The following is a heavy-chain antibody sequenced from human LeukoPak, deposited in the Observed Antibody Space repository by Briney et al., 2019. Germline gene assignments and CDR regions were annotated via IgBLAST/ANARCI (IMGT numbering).Heavy chain of an antibody. J-gene: IGHJ4*02. CDR1: GGSITSPSYY. CDR3: ARGVWSGDPLPFDF. CDR2: IFYGGNT. V-gene: IGHV4-39*07. D-gene: IGHD3-3*01. Sequence: MASETLSLTCTVSGGSITSPSYYWGWVRQPPGKGLEWIGNIFYGGNTYQSPSLKSRVTMSLDTSKIQFSLELRSVTAADTAVYYCARGVWSGDPLPFDFWGQGTLVTVSS.